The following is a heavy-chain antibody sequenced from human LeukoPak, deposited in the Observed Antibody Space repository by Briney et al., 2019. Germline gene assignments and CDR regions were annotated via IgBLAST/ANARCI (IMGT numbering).Heavy chain of an antibody. D-gene: IGHD3-22*01. V-gene: IGHV4-34*01. CDR1: GGSFSGYH. Sequence: PSETLSLTCAVYGGSFSGYHWSWTRQPPGKGLEWIGEINHSGSTNYNPSLKSRVTISVDTSKNQFSLKLSSVTAADTAVYYCARAKNYYDSSGYYYRVYYYYMDVWGRGTTVTVSS. CDR2: INHSGST. J-gene: IGHJ6*03. CDR3: ARAKNYYDSSGYYYRVYYYYMDV.